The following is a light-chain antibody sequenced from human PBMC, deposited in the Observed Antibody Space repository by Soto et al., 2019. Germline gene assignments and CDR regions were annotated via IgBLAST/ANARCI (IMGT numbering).Light chain of an antibody. CDR2: DAS. Sequence: DIQMTQSPSSLSASVGDTLTITCQASQDISNFLNWYQQKPGKAPKLLIYDASSLGAGVPSRFSGSGSGTDFTFTISSLHPEDIATYYCQQYDNLPITFGKGTRLEIK. CDR1: QDISNF. J-gene: IGKJ5*01. V-gene: IGKV1-33*01. CDR3: QQYDNLPIT.